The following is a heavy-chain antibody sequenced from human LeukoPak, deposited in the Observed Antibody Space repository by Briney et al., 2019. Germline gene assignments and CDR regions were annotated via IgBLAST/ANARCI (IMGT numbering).Heavy chain of an antibody. CDR2: IKPDGSDT. Sequence: GGSLRLSCAASEFTFSNYWMSWVRQLPGKGLEWVANIKPDGSDTNYVDSVRGRFTISRDNAKNSLYLQMNSLRVGDTAIYYCARETGYRSGLGDYWGQGTLVTVSS. V-gene: IGHV3-7*01. CDR3: ARETGYRSGLGDY. CDR1: EFTFSNYW. J-gene: IGHJ4*02. D-gene: IGHD6-19*01.